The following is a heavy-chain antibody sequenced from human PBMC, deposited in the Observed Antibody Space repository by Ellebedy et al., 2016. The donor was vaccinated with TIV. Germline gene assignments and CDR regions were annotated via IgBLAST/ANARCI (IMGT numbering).Heavy chain of an antibody. CDR1: GYSFSIYW. CDR3: ARLSGGASQPLDLDY. J-gene: IGHJ4*02. CDR2: VYPSDSDA. D-gene: IGHD3-10*01. Sequence: PGGSLRLSCEASGYSFSIYWIAWVRQVPGKGLEWMGIVYPSDSDARYSPPFQGQVTIPADKAVNTAYLQWSSLKASDAGIYYCARLSGGASQPLDLDYWGQGTLVTVS. V-gene: IGHV5-51*01.